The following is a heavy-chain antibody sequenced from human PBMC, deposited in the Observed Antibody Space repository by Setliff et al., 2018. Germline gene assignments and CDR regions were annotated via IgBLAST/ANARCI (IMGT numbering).Heavy chain of an antibody. CDR1: GGTFSSYA. CDR2: IIPIFGTA. D-gene: IGHD6-19*01. J-gene: IGHJ4*02. V-gene: IGHV1-69*05. Sequence: ASVKVSCKASGGTFSSYAISWVRQAPGQGLEWMGGIIPIFGTANYAQKFQGRVTITTDESTSTAYMELSSLRSEDTAVYYCARVSEEYSSVPDWGPGTLVTVSS. CDR3: ARVSEEYSSVPD.